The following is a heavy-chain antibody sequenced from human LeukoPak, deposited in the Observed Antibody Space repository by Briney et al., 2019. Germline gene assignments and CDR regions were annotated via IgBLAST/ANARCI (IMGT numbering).Heavy chain of an antibody. CDR1: GITVRQYW. Sequence: GGSLRLSCAASGITVRQYWMSWVLQAPGKGLEWVANINQDGVEKYYVDSVKGRFTISRDNAKSSLYLQMNSLRAEDTAVYFFARALVGDGRSIYWGQGTLVTVSS. CDR2: INQDGVEK. CDR3: ARALVGDGRSIY. J-gene: IGHJ4*02. D-gene: IGHD2-15*01. V-gene: IGHV3-7*05.